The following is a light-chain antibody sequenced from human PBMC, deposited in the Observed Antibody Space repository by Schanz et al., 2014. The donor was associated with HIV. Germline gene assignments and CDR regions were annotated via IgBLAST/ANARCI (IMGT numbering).Light chain of an antibody. V-gene: IGKV1-5*03. J-gene: IGKJ1*01. CDR1: QYISSW. CDR2: RAS. CDR3: LQDYNYRWT. Sequence: DIQMTQSPSTLSASVGDGVTISCRGSQYISSWLAWYQQKPGQAPSLLIYRASSLEGGVPSRFSGGGSGTEFTLTITSLQPEDFATYYCLQDYNYRWTFGQGTKVEIK.